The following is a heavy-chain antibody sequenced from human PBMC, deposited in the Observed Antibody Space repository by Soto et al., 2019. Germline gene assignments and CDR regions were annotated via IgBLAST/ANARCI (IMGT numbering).Heavy chain of an antibody. CDR3: ARDREAGYYYYGMDV. J-gene: IGHJ6*02. V-gene: IGHV4-31*03. CDR2: IYYGGST. Sequence: SETLSLTCTVSGGSISSGGYYWSWIRQHPGKGLEWIGYIYYGGSTYYNPSLKSRVTISVDTSKNQFSLKLSSVTAADTAVYYCARDREAGYYYYGMDVWGQGTTVTVSS. D-gene: IGHD6-25*01. CDR1: GGSISSGGYY.